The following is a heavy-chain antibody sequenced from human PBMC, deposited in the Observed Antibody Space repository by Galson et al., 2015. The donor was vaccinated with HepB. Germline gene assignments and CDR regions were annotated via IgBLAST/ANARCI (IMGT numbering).Heavy chain of an antibody. CDR2: IHYSGST. J-gene: IGHJ4*02. CDR1: GGSISSGGYY. Sequence: TLSLTCTVSGGSISSGGYYWSWIRQHPGKGLEWIGDIHYSGSTYHNPSLKSRVSISVDTSENQFSLKLSSVTAADTAVYYCARDAGFDHWGQGTLVTVSS. V-gene: IGHV4-31*03. D-gene: IGHD6-13*01. CDR3: ARDAGFDH.